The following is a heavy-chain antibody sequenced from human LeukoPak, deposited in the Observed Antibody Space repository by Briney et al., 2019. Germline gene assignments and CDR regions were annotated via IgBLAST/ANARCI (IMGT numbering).Heavy chain of an antibody. V-gene: IGHV3-11*04. CDR3: ARDNEVYDSSGSFGY. CDR1: GFTISDYY. D-gene: IGHD3-22*01. Sequence: KSGGSLRLSCAASGFTISDYYMSWIRQAPGKGLEWVSYISSSGSTIYYADSVKGRFTISRDNAKNSLYLQMNSLRAEDTAVYYCARDNEVYDSSGSFGYWGQGTLVTVSS. CDR2: ISSSGSTI. J-gene: IGHJ4*02.